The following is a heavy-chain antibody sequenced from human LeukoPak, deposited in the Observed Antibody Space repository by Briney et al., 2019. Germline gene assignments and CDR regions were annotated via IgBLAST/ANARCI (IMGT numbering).Heavy chain of an antibody. V-gene: IGHV1-2*02. CDR3: ARDVAQYTSSSDFDY. D-gene: IGHD6-6*01. CDR1: GYTLTGYY. Sequence: ASVKVSCKASGYTLTGYYMHWVRQAPGQGLEWRGWINPNSGGTNYAQRFQGRVTMTRDTSISTAYMELSRLRSDDTAVYYCARDVAQYTSSSDFDYWGQGTLVTVSS. J-gene: IGHJ4*02. CDR2: INPNSGGT.